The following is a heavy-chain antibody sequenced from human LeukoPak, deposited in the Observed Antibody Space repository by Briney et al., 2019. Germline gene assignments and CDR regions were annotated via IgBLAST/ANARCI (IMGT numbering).Heavy chain of an antibody. D-gene: IGHD3-16*01. V-gene: IGHV3-23*01. CDR3: ARALRRYKYDYPSPDY. J-gene: IGHJ4*02. CDR2: ISDSGNT. Sequence: PGGSLRLSCAASGFTLSSYAMSWVRQAPGKGLEWVSAISDSGNTYHADSVKGRFTISRDSSKNTLFLQMNMLRPEDAAVYYCARALRRYKYDYPSPDYWGQGTLVTVSS. CDR1: GFTLSSYA.